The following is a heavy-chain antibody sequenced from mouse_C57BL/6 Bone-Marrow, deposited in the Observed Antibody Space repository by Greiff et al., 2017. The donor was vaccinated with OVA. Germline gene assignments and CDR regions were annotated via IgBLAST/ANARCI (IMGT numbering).Heavy chain of an antibody. CDR1: GFTFSSYG. J-gene: IGHJ2*01. D-gene: IGHD1-1*01. V-gene: IGHV5-6*01. CDR3: ARHGDYGSFFDY. Sequence: EVQLVESGGDLVKPGGSLKLSCAASGFTFSSYGMSWVRQTPDKRLEWVATISSGGSYTYYPDSVKGRFTISRDNAKNTLYLQMSRLRSEDAAMAYGARHGDYGSFFDYWGQGTTLTVSS. CDR2: ISSGGSYT.